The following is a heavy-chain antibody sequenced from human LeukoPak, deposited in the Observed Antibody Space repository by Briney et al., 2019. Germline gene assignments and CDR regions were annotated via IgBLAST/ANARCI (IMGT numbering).Heavy chain of an antibody. CDR2: MNPNSSNT. CDR1: GYTFTSYD. CDR3: ARGGSWRYYYYYMDV. Sequence: ASVKVSCKASGYTFTSYDINWVRQATGQGLEWMGWMNPNSSNTGYAQKFQGRVTITRNTSISTAYMELSSLRSEDTAVCYRARGGSWRYYYYYMDVWGKGTTVTVSS. D-gene: IGHD1-26*01. V-gene: IGHV1-8*03. J-gene: IGHJ6*03.